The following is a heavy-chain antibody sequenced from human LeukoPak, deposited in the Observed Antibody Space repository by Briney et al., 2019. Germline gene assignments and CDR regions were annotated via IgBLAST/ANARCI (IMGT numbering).Heavy chain of an antibody. V-gene: IGHV1-69*13. J-gene: IGHJ6*03. CDR1: GGTFSSNA. Sequence: SVKVSCKASGGTFSSNAISWVRQAPGQGLEWMGGIIPIFDTTNYAQNFQGRVTITADESTSTAYMELSSLRSEDTAVYYCARAFVTGGYYYYYMDVWGKGTTVTVSS. CDR2: IIPIFDTT. CDR3: ARAFVTGGYYYYYMDV. D-gene: IGHD2-8*02.